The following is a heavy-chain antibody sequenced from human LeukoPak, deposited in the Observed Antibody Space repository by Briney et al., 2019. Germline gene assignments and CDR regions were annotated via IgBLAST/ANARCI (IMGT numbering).Heavy chain of an antibody. J-gene: IGHJ4*02. D-gene: IGHD4-17*01. CDR3: ARHTEDYGDYYFDY. V-gene: IGHV5-51*01. Sequence: GESLQISCKGSGYSFTSYWIGWVRQMPGKGLEGMGIIYPGDCDTRYSPPFQGQVTISADKSISTAYLQWTSLKASDTAMYYCARHTEDYGDYYFDYWGQGTLVTVSS. CDR2: IYPGDCDT. CDR1: GYSFTSYW.